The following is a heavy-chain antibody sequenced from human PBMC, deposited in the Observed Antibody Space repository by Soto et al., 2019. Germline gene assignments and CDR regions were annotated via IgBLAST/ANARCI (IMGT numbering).Heavy chain of an antibody. Sequence: SETLSLTCTVSGGSISSGDYYWSWIRQPPGKGLEWIGYIYYSGSTYYNPSLKSRVTISVDTSKNQFSLKPSSVTAADTAVYYCAREYGDYSINWFDPWGQGTLVTVSS. D-gene: IGHD4-17*01. CDR1: GGSISSGDYY. CDR3: AREYGDYSINWFDP. V-gene: IGHV4-30-4*01. CDR2: IYYSGST. J-gene: IGHJ5*02.